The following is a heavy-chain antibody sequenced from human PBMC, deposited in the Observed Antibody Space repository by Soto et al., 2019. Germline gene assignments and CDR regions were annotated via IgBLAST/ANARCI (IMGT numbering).Heavy chain of an antibody. Sequence: SETLSLTCTVSGGYISSGGYYWSWIRQHPGKGLEWIGYIYYSGSTYYNPSLKSRVTISVDTSKNQFSLKLSSVTAADTAVYYCARISGRTIFGVVFLDYWGQGTLVTVSS. J-gene: IGHJ4*02. CDR3: ARISGRTIFGVVFLDY. CDR1: GGYISSGGYY. D-gene: IGHD3-3*01. V-gene: IGHV4-31*03. CDR2: IYYSGST.